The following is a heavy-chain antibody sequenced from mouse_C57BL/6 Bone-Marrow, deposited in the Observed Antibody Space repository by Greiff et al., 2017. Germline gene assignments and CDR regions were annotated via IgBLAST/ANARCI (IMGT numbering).Heavy chain of an antibody. J-gene: IGHJ2*01. V-gene: IGHV14-4*01. Sequence: EVQLQQSGAELVRPGASVKLSCTASGFNIKDDYMHWVKQRPEQGLEWIGWIDPENGDTEYAPKFQGKATITADTSSNTAYLQLSSLTSEDTAVYYCTSLFITTVVFDYWGQGTTLTVSA. D-gene: IGHD1-1*01. CDR2: IDPENGDT. CDR3: TSLFITTVVFDY. CDR1: GFNIKDDY.